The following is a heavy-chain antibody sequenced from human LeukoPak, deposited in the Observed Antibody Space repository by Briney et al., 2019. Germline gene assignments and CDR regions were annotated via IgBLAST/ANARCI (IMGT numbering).Heavy chain of an antibody. V-gene: IGHV4-61*02. CDR2: IYTSGST. CDR3: ARLSTQWLTLRWAFDY. D-gene: IGHD6-19*01. Sequence: SETLSLTCTVSGGSISSGSYYWSWIRQPAGKGLEWIGRIYTSGSTNYNPSLKSRVTISVDTSKNQFSLKLSSVTAADTAVYYCARLSTQWLTLRWAFDYWGQGTLVTVSS. CDR1: GGSISSGSYY. J-gene: IGHJ4*02.